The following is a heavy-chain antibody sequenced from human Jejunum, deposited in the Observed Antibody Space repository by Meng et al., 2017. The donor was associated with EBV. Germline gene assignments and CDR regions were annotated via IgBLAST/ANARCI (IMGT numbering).Heavy chain of an antibody. CDR3: TREWGADY. Sequence: QVQLVESGGGVAQPGRALRLSCAAFGFTFSGHAMQWVRQAPGKGLKWVALISNDGNNKYYADSVKGRFTISRDNSKNTLYLQMNSLRVDDTALYYCTREWGADYWGQGTLVTVSS. V-gene: IGHV3-30-3*01. CDR2: ISNDGNNK. CDR1: GFTFSGHA. D-gene: IGHD3-16*01. J-gene: IGHJ4*02.